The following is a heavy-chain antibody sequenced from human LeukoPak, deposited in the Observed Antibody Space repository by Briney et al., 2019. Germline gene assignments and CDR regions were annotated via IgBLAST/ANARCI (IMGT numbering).Heavy chain of an antibody. D-gene: IGHD5-18*01. V-gene: IGHV3-48*03. Sequence: PGGSLRLSCAASGFTFSSYEMNWVRQAPGKGLEWVSYIRSSGGTIYYADSVKGRFTISRDNAKNSLYLQMNSLRAEDTAVYYCASSGYSYGYVGWFDPWGQGTLVTVSS. CDR1: GFTFSSYE. CDR2: IRSSGGTI. CDR3: ASSGYSYGYVGWFDP. J-gene: IGHJ5*02.